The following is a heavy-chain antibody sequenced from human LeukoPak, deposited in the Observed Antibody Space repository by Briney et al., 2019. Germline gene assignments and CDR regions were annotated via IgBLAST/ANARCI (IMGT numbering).Heavy chain of an antibody. D-gene: IGHD6-19*01. V-gene: IGHV1-69*04. J-gene: IGHJ4*02. CDR3: ARDRRSGGWGDY. CDR2: IIPILGIA. Sequence: APVKVSCKASGGTFSSYAISWVRQAPGQGLEWMGRIIPILGIANYAQKFQGRVTITADKSTSTAYMELSSLRSEDTAVYYCARDRRSGGWGDYWGQGTLVTVSS. CDR1: GGTFSSYA.